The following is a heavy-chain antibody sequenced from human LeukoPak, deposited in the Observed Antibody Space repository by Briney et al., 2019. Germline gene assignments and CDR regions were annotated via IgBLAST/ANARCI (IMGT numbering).Heavy chain of an antibody. J-gene: IGHJ6*03. Sequence: SVKVSCKASGGTFSSYAISWVRQAPGQGLEWMGRIIHIFGTANYAQKFQGRVTITTDESTSTAYMELSSLRSEDTAVYYCARGPSDYYYYMDVWGKGTTVTVSS. CDR3: ARGPSDYYYYMDV. V-gene: IGHV1-69*05. CDR1: GGTFSSYA. D-gene: IGHD6-19*01. CDR2: IIHIFGTA.